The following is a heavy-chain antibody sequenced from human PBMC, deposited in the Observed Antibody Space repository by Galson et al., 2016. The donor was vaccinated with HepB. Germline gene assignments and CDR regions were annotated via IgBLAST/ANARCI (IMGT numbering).Heavy chain of an antibody. Sequence: SVKVSCKASGYNFIDYYIQWVRQAPGQGLEWMGWINPSSGGTGHAPKFQGRVTMTGDPSTSTVYMELRRLRSDDTAVYYCAREGLDYSGSLDYWGQGTLVTISS. CDR2: INPSSGGT. D-gene: IGHD1-26*01. J-gene: IGHJ4*02. V-gene: IGHV1-2*02. CDR3: AREGLDYSGSLDY. CDR1: GYNFIDYY.